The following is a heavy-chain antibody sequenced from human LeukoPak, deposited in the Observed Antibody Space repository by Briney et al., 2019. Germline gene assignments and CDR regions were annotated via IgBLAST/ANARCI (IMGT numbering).Heavy chain of an antibody. Sequence: ASVKVSCKASGGTFTSYYMHWVRQAPGQGLEWMGIINPSGGSTSYAQKFQGRVTMTRDTSTSTVYMELSSLRSEDTAVYYCARESVLLWFGGNNPFDYWGQGTLVTVSS. CDR2: INPSGGST. D-gene: IGHD3-10*01. V-gene: IGHV1-46*01. J-gene: IGHJ4*02. CDR1: GGTFTSYY. CDR3: ARESVLLWFGGNNPFDY.